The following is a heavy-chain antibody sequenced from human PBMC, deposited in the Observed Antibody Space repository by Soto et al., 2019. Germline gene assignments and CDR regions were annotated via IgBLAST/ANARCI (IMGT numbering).Heavy chain of an antibody. V-gene: IGHV1-18*04. CDR1: GYSFTSYG. J-gene: IGHJ4*02. CDR2: ISANSGNT. D-gene: IGHD6-25*01. Sequence: QVQLVQSGPEVKKPGASVKVSCKASGYSFTSYGVSWVRQAPGQWREWMGWISANSGNTDYAQKFGGRVTMTTETSTSTAYMDLRSLRSDDTAVYYCVRDPQRNDYWGQGTLVTVSS. CDR3: VRDPQRNDY.